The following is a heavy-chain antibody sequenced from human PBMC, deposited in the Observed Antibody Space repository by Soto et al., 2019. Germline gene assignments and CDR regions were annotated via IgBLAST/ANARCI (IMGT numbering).Heavy chain of an antibody. D-gene: IGHD3-22*01. CDR3: ARVYDSSGYYSAGFDY. J-gene: IGHJ4*02. Sequence: QVQLVESGXXXVKPGGSLRLSCAASGFTFSDYYMSWIRQAPGKGLEWVSYISSSSSYTNYADSVKGRFTISRDNAKNSMYMQMNSLRAEDTAVYYCARVYDSSGYYSAGFDYWGQGTLVTVSS. V-gene: IGHV3-11*06. CDR2: ISSSSSYT. CDR1: GFTFSDYY.